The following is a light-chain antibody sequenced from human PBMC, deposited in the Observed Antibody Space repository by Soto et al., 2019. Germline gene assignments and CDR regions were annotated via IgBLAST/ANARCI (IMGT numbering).Light chain of an antibody. V-gene: IGLV2-8*01. CDR3: SSYADSNIHYV. CDR2: EVS. Sequence: QSVLTQPPSASGSPGQSLTISCTGTNSDIGGYNYVSWYQQHPGIAPRLMIYEVSKRPSGVPDRFSGSKSGNTASLTVSGLQAEDEADYYCSSYADSNIHYVFATGTKVTVL. CDR1: NSDIGGYNY. J-gene: IGLJ1*01.